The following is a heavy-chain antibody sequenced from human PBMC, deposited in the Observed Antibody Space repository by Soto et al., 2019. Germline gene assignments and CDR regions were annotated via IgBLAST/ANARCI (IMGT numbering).Heavy chain of an antibody. CDR1: GYTFTSYD. CDR3: ARDDGFTIVVTLVY. CDR2: FNPGGDSA. J-gene: IGHJ4*02. V-gene: IGHV1-46*01. D-gene: IGHD1-26*01. Sequence: ASVKVSCKASGYTFTSYDIHWVRQAPGQGLEWMVRFNPGGDSAAFAQKFQGRLTMTRDTSTSTVYMELSSLTSEDTAIYYCARDDGFTIVVTLVYWGQGTLVTVSS.